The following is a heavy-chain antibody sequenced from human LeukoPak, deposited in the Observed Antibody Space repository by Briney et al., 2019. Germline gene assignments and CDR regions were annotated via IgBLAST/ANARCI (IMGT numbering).Heavy chain of an antibody. CDR2: INHSGST. D-gene: IGHD6-6*01. CDR3: ARGPRSSQSPDY. Sequence: SETLSLTCAVYGGSFSGYYWSWIRQPPGKGLEWIGEINHSGSTNYNPSLKSRVTISVDTSKNQFSLKLSSVTAADTAVYYCARGPRSSQSPDYWGQGTLVTVSS. CDR1: GGSFSGYY. V-gene: IGHV4-34*01. J-gene: IGHJ4*02.